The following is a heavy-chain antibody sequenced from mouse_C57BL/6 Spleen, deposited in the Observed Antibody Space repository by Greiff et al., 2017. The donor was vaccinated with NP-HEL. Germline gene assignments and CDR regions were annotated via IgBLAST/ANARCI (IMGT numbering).Heavy chain of an antibody. V-gene: IGHV1-69*01. D-gene: IGHD2-3*01. CDR1: GYTFTSYW. Sequence: QVQLQQPGAELVMPGASVKLSCKASGYTFTSYWMHWVKQRPGQGLEWIGEIDPSDSYTNYNQKFKGKSTLTVDKSSSTAYMQLSSLTSEDSAVYYCARREIYDGYSEAMDYWGQGTSVTVSS. CDR2: IDPSDSYT. J-gene: IGHJ4*01. CDR3: ARREIYDGYSEAMDY.